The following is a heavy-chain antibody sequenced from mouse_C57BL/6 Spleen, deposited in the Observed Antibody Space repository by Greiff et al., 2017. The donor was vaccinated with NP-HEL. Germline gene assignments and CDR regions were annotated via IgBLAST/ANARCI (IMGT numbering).Heavy chain of an antibody. J-gene: IGHJ2*01. V-gene: IGHV1-82*01. CDR1: GYAFSSSW. D-gene: IGHD1-1*01. CDR2: IYPGDGDT. Sequence: QVQLQQSGPELVKPGASVKISCKASGYAFSSSWMNWVKQRPGKGLEWIGRIYPGDGDTNYNGKFKGKATLTADKSSSTANMQLSSLTSEDSAVYFCARWDSSPYWGQGTTLTVSS. CDR3: ARWDSSPY.